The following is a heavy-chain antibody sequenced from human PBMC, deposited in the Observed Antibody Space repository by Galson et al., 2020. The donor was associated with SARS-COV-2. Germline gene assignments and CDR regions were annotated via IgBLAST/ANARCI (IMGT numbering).Heavy chain of an antibody. D-gene: IGHD6-19*01. V-gene: IGHV2-5*02. Sequence: SGPTLVKPTQTLTLTCTFSGFSLSTSGVGVGWIRQPPGKALEWLALIYWDDDKRYSPSLKSRLTITKDTSKNQVVLTMTNMDPVDTATYYCEHRGMAVASRPYFDYWGQGTLVTVSS. CDR3: EHRGMAVASRPYFDY. J-gene: IGHJ4*02. CDR2: IYWDDDK. CDR1: GFSLSTSGVG.